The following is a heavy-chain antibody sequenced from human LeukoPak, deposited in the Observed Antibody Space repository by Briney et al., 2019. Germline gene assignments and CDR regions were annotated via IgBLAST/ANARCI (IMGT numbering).Heavy chain of an antibody. V-gene: IGHV3-33*01. CDR1: GFTFSSYG. J-gene: IGHJ4*02. CDR3: ARDTSVYDYGDYPDY. CDR2: IWYDGSNK. Sequence: PGGSLRLSCAASGFTFSSYGMHWVRQAPGKGLEWVAVIWYDGSNKYYADSVKGRFTISRDNSKNTLYLQMNSLRAEDTAVYYCARDTSVYDYGDYPDYWGQGTLVTVSS. D-gene: IGHD4-17*01.